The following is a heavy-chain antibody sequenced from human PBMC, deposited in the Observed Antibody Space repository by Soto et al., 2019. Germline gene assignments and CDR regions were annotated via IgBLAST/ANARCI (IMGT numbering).Heavy chain of an antibody. CDR2: IYPGDSDT. Sequence: PGESLKISCNGSGYSFTSYWIGWVRQMPGKGLEWMGIIYPGDSDTRYSPSFQGQVTISADKSISTAYLQWSSLKASDTAMYYCARRVEARPPDSPYYYYGMDVWGQGNTVTVSS. V-gene: IGHV5-51*01. D-gene: IGHD6-6*01. CDR1: GYSFTSYW. J-gene: IGHJ6*02. CDR3: ARRVEARPPDSPYYYYGMDV.